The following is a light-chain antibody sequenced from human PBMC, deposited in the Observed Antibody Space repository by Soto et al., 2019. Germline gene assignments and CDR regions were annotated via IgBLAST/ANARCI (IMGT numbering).Light chain of an antibody. J-gene: IGKJ1*01. Sequence: EIVLTQSPGTLSLSPGERATLSCRASQSVTNNYLAWYQQKTGQAPRLLIYGASTRATGIPARFSGSGSGTEFTLTISSLQSEDFAVYYCQHYNNWPRTFGQGTKVEIK. V-gene: IGKV3-15*01. CDR2: GAS. CDR1: QSVTNN. CDR3: QHYNNWPRT.